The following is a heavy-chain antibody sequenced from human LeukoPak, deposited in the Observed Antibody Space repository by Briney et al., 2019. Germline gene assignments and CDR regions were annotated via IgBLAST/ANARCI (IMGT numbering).Heavy chain of an antibody. D-gene: IGHD5-24*01. CDR1: GFTFSSYA. Sequence: SGGSLRLSCAASGFTFSSYAMSWVRQAPGKGLEWVSAISGSGGSTYYADSVKGRFTISRDNSKNTLYLQMNSLRAEDTAVYYCAKAGEMATIILSFDYWGQGTLVTVSS. J-gene: IGHJ4*02. CDR3: AKAGEMATIILSFDY. V-gene: IGHV3-23*01. CDR2: ISGSGGST.